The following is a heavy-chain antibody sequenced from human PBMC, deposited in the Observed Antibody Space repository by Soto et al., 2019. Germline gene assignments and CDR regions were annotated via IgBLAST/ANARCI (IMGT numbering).Heavy chain of an antibody. CDR3: ARATSYYDFWCGPTPSDHYYGTAV. CDR2: INPNSGGT. J-gene: IGHJ6*02. V-gene: IGHV1-2*02. Sequence: VASVKVDCKASGYTFTGYYMHWVRQAPGQGLEWMGWINPNSGGTNYAQKFQGRVTMTRDTPISTAYMELSRLRSDDTAVYYCARATSYYDFWCGPTPSDHYYGTAVWRHTTPV. D-gene: IGHD3-3*01. CDR1: GYTFTGYY.